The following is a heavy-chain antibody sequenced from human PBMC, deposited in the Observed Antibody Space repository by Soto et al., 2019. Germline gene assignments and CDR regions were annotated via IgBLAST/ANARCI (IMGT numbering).Heavy chain of an antibody. J-gene: IGHJ4*02. CDR3: AKNPGPQKGIAVAGHEGWYFDY. V-gene: IGHV3-23*01. CDR2: ISGSGGST. Sequence: EVQLLESGGGLVQPGGSLRLSCAASGFTFSSYAMSWVRQAPGKGLEWVSAISGSGGSTYYADSVKGRFTISRDNSKNTMDLQMNSLRAEDTAVYYCAKNPGPQKGIAVAGHEGWYFDYWGQGTLVTVSS. CDR1: GFTFSSYA. D-gene: IGHD6-19*01.